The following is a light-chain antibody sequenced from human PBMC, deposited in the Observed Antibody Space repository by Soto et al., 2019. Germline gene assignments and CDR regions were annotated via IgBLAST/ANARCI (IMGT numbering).Light chain of an antibody. CDR1: SSDVGGYNY. Sequence: QSALTQPASVSGSPGQSITISCTGTSSDVGGYNYVSWYQQHPGKAPKLMIYEVSNRPSGVSNRFSGSKSGDTASLTISGLQAEDEADYYCSSYTFSRTCVFGTGTKLTVL. CDR2: EVS. CDR3: SSYTFSRTCV. V-gene: IGLV2-14*01. J-gene: IGLJ1*01.